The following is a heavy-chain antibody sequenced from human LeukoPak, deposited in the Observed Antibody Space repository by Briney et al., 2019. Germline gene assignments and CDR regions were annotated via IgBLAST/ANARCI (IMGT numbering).Heavy chain of an antibody. Sequence: GESLKISCKGFGYSFSGYWIGWVRQMPGKGLEWVGIIYPGDSDTRYSPSFQGQVTISADKSISTVYLQWSSLKASDTAMYYCARTLQSYGHNYFDPWGQGTLVTVSS. CDR2: IYPGDSDT. CDR1: GYSFSGYW. J-gene: IGHJ5*02. V-gene: IGHV5-51*01. CDR3: ARTLQSYGHNYFDP. D-gene: IGHD5-18*01.